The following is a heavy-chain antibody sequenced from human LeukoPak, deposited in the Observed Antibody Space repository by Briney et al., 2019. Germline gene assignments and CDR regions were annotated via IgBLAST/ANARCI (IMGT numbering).Heavy chain of an antibody. CDR3: ARIGDGSGSYAFDI. V-gene: IGHV1-2*02. CDR1: GYTFPGYY. J-gene: IGHJ3*02. D-gene: IGHD3-10*01. CDR2: INPNSGGT. Sequence: ASVKVSCKASGYTFPGYYMHWVRQAPGQGLEWMGWINPNSGGTNYAQKFQGRVTMTRDTSISTAYMELSRLRSDDTAVYYCARIGDGSGSYAFDIWGQGTMVTVSS.